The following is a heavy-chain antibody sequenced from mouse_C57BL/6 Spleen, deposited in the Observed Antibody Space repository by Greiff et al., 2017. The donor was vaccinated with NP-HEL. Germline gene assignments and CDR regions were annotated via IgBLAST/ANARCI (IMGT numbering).Heavy chain of an antibody. CDR3: TAYEGYGGFAY. D-gene: IGHD2-3*01. Sequence: EVQLQQSGAELVRPGASVKLSCTASGFNIKDDYMHWVKQRPEQGLEWIGWIDPENGDTEYASKFQGKATITADTSSNTAYLQLSSLTSEDTAVYYCTAYEGYGGFAYWGQGTLVTVSA. J-gene: IGHJ3*01. CDR2: IDPENGDT. V-gene: IGHV14-4*01. CDR1: GFNIKDDY.